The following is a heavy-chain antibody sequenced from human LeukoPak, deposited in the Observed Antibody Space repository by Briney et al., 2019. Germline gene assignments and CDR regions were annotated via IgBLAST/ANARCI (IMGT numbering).Heavy chain of an antibody. Sequence: PGGSLRLSCAASGFTVSSNYMSWVRQAPGKGLEWVSVIYSGGSTYYADSVKGRFTISRDNSKNTLYLQMNSLRAEDTAVYYCARDLSSYGHIPDAFDIWGQGTMVTVSS. CDR2: IYSGGST. J-gene: IGHJ3*02. CDR3: ARDLSSYGHIPDAFDI. D-gene: IGHD5-18*01. CDR1: GFTVSSNY. V-gene: IGHV3-66*01.